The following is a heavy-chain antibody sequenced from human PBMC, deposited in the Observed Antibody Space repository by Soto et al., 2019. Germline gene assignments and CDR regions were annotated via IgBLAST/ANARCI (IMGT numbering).Heavy chain of an antibody. CDR2: INHSGST. V-gene: IGHV4-34*01. CDR1: GGSFRGYY. CDR3: ARHRKLRSGARYYYYGMDV. J-gene: IGHJ6*02. Sequence: SETLSLTCAVYGGSFRGYYWSWIRQPPGKGLEWIGEINHSGSTNYNPSLKSRVTISVDTSKNQFSLKLSSVTAADTAVYYCARHRKLRSGARYYYYGMDVWGQGTTVTVSS. D-gene: IGHD1-26*01.